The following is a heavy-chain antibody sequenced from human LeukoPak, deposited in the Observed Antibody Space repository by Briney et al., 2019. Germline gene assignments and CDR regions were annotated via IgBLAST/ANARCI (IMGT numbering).Heavy chain of an antibody. CDR1: GGSISSGGYS. D-gene: IGHD1-1*01. CDR3: ARGSGFTTFDFDY. Sequence: PSETLSLTCAVSGGSISSGGYSWSWIRQPPGKGLEWIGYIYYSGSTYYNPSLKSRVTISVDTSKNQFSLKLSSVSGADTAVYYCARGSGFTTFDFDYWGQGTLVTVSS. J-gene: IGHJ4*02. V-gene: IGHV4-30-4*07. CDR2: IYYSGST.